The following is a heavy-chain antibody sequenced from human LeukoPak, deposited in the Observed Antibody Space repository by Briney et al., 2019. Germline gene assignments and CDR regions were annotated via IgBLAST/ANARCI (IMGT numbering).Heavy chain of an antibody. D-gene: IGHD4-17*01. Sequence: SETLSLTCTVSGGSISSRSYFWGWIRQPPGKGLEWIGSIYYSGSTYYNPSLKNRVTISVDTSKNQFSLKLNSVTPADTAVYYCARSRGGFGDHGSWFDPWGQGTLVTVSS. CDR2: IYYSGST. V-gene: IGHV4-39*07. CDR1: GGSISSRSYF. J-gene: IGHJ5*02. CDR3: ARSRGGFGDHGSWFDP.